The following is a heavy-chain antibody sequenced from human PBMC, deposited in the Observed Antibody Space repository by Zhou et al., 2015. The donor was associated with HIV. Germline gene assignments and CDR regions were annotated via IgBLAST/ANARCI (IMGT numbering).Heavy chain of an antibody. D-gene: IGHD3-16*01. CDR1: GGTFSSYA. Sequence: QVQLVQSGAEVKKPGSSVKVSCKASGGTFSSYAISWVRQAPGQGLEWMGGIIPIFGTANYAQKFQGRVTITADESTSTAYMELSSLRSEDTAVYYCARDQGGNLRFGGVYRLLPPLYFDYWGQGTLVTVSS. CDR3: ARDQGGNLRFGGVYRLLPPLYFDY. J-gene: IGHJ4*02. V-gene: IGHV1-69*01. CDR2: IIPIFGTA.